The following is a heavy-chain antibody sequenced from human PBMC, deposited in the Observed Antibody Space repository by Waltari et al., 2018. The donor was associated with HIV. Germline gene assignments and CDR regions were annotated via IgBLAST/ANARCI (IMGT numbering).Heavy chain of an antibody. CDR1: GFTIRSSA. J-gene: IGHJ4*02. CDR3: AKVPRSGPHSGVGHFDF. V-gene: IGHV3-23*01. CDR2: ISASGDNT. D-gene: IGHD2-15*01. Sequence: EVHLLVSGGGALQVGGSLSLACAASGFTIRSSAMPWVRQVPGKGLEWFASISASGDNTYYETSLKGRFTIDRDNAENTLSLQIDSLRADDTAVYYCAKVPRSGPHSGVGHFDFWGQGTRVIVSS.